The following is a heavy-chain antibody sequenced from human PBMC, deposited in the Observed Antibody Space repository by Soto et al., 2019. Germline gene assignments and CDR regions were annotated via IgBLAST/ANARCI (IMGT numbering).Heavy chain of an antibody. Sequence: EVQLVESGGGLVKPGGSLRLSCAASGFSLSDYSMNWIRQAPGKGLEWVASISSSSSVIHYAESMKGRFTISRDNAKNSLYLQMNSLSADDTAVYYCAGSSDDGRDNWGQGTLVTVSS. D-gene: IGHD1-26*01. CDR1: GFSLSDYS. CDR2: ISSSSSVI. J-gene: IGHJ4*02. V-gene: IGHV3-21*01. CDR3: AGSSDDGRDN.